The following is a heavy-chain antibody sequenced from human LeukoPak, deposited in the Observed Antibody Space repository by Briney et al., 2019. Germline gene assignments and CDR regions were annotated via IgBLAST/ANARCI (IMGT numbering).Heavy chain of an antibody. CDR2: ISAYNGNT. D-gene: IGHD3-22*01. CDR1: GYTFTSYG. Sequence: ASVKVSCKASGYTFTSYGISWVRQAPGQGLEWMGWISAYNGNTNYAQKLKGRVTMTTDTSTSTAYMELRSLRSDDTAVYYCARGYYYDSSGYLDYWGQGTLVTVSS. J-gene: IGHJ4*02. V-gene: IGHV1-18*01. CDR3: ARGYYYDSSGYLDY.